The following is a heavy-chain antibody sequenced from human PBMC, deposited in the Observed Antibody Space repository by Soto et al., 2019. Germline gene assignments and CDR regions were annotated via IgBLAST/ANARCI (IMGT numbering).Heavy chain of an antibody. CDR2: IVVGSGNT. Sequence: SVKVSCKASGFTFTSSAMQWVRQARGQRLEWIGWIVVGSGNTNYAQKFQERVTITRDMSTSTAYMELSSLRSEDTAVYYCAAVEGGSWYLGAFDIWGQGTMVTVSS. CDR1: GFTFTSSA. D-gene: IGHD6-13*01. CDR3: AAVEGGSWYLGAFDI. J-gene: IGHJ3*02. V-gene: IGHV1-58*02.